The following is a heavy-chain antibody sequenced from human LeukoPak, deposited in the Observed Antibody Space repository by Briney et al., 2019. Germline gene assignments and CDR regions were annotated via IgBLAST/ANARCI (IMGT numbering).Heavy chain of an antibody. Sequence: SETLSLTCTVSGGSISSYYWSWIRQPPGKGLEWIGYIYYSGSTNYNPSLKSRVTISVDTSKNQFSLELSSVTAADTAVYYCARGPVGAKAFDIWGQGTMVTVSS. CDR2: IYYSGST. J-gene: IGHJ3*02. CDR3: ARGPVGAKAFDI. CDR1: GGSISSYY. V-gene: IGHV4-59*01. D-gene: IGHD1-26*01.